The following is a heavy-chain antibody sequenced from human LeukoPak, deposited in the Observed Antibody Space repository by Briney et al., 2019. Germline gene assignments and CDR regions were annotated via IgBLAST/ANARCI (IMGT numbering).Heavy chain of an antibody. CDR3: SAGEGYYDSSDYYSAWAFNV. CDR2: ISNSGNTI. J-gene: IGHJ3*01. D-gene: IGHD3-22*01. Sequence: PGGSLRLSCAASGFTLSDYYMSWIRQAPGKGLGWVSYISNSGNTIYYADSVKGRFTISRDNAKNSLYLQMNSLRAEDTAVYYCSAGEGYYDSSDYYSAWAFNVWGQGTMVTVSS. V-gene: IGHV3-11*04. CDR1: GFTLSDYY.